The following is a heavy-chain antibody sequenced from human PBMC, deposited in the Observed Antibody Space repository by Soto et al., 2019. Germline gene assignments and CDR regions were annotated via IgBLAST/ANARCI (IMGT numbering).Heavy chain of an antibody. J-gene: IGHJ6*02. D-gene: IGHD3-9*01. CDR3: ARDKGGYDILTPGGEGMYV. Sequence: WGSLSLSCAASGFTISSYCMHWVRQAPGKGLEWVAVIWYDGSNKYYADSVKGRFTISRDNSKNTLYLQMNSLRAEDTAVYYCARDKGGYDILTPGGEGMYVWGQGTTVTVSS. V-gene: IGHV3-33*01. CDR2: IWYDGSNK. CDR1: GFTISSYC.